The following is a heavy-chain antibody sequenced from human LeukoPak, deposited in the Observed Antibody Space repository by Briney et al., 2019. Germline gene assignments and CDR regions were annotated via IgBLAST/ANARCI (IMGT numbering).Heavy chain of an antibody. CDR1: GGSINTNSYY. D-gene: IGHD4-17*01. CDR3: ASSYGYWYYFDY. J-gene: IGHJ4*02. Sequence: SETLSLTCTVSGGSINTNSYYWGWIRQPPGKGLEWIGSIYYSGNTYYNLSLKSRVTISVDTSKRQFSLKLSSVTAADTAVYYCASSYGYWYYFDYWGQGTLVTVSS. CDR2: IYYSGNT. V-gene: IGHV4-39*07.